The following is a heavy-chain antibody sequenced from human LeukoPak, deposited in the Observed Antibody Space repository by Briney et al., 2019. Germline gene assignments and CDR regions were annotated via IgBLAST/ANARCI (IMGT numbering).Heavy chain of an antibody. V-gene: IGHV4-31*03. D-gene: IGHD3-10*01. J-gene: IGHJ4*02. CDR3: ARDRSGQYDY. CDR1: GGSISSGGYY. Sequence: PSQTLSLTCTVSGGSISSGGYYWSWIRQHPGKGLEWIGYIYYSGSTYYNPSLKSRVTISVDTSKNQSSLKLSSVTAADTAVYYCARDRSGQYDYWGQGTLVTVYS. CDR2: IYYSGST.